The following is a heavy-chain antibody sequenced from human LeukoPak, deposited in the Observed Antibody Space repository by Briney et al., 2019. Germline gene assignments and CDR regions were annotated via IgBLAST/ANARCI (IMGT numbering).Heavy chain of an antibody. CDR3: AREAVAGTGIDY. J-gene: IGHJ4*02. Sequence: PSETLSLTCTVPGGSISSYYWSWIRQPPGKGLEWIGYIYYSGSTNYNPSLQSRVTISVDTSKNQFSLKLSSVTAADTAVYYCAREAVAGTGIDYWGKGNLVTVSS. V-gene: IGHV4-59*01. CDR2: IYYSGST. D-gene: IGHD6-19*01. CDR1: GGSISSYY.